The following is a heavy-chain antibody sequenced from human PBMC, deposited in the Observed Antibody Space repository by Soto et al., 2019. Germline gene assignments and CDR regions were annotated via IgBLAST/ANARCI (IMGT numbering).Heavy chain of an antibody. CDR1: GFTFSDYY. V-gene: IGHV3-11*01. D-gene: IGHD6-19*01. CDR3: ASPVPGYSSGWYSYYYGMDV. CDR2: ISSSGRTI. J-gene: IGHJ6*02. Sequence: GGSLRLSCAASGFTFSDYYMSWIRQAPGKGLEWVSYISSSGRTIYYADSVKGRFTISRDNAKNSLYLQMNSLRAEDTAVYYFASPVPGYSSGWYSYYYGMDVWGQGTTVTVSS.